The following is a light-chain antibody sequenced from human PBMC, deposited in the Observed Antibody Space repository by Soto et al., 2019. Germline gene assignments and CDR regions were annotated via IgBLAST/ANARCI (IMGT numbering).Light chain of an antibody. V-gene: IGKV1-33*01. CDR1: QGISNY. CDR3: QQYKSYSPIT. Sequence: DIQMNQSPSSLSASVGDRVTITRRASQGISNYLNWYQQKPWKAHKLLIYDASNLETGVPSRFSGSGSGTEFTLTISSLQPDDFATYYCQQYKSYSPITFGQGTRLEI. J-gene: IGKJ5*01. CDR2: DAS.